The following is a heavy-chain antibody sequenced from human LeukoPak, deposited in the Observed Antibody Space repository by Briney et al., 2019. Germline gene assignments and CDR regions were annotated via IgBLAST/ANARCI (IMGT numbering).Heavy chain of an antibody. Sequence: GGSLRLSCAASGFTFSSYWMSWVRQAPGQGLEWVANIKQDGSEKYYVDSVKGRFTISRDNAKNSLYLQMNSPRAEDTAVYYCARERYSSGWYIIDPWGQGTLVTVSS. J-gene: IGHJ5*02. D-gene: IGHD6-19*01. CDR3: ARERYSSGWYIIDP. CDR1: GFTFSSYW. V-gene: IGHV3-7*03. CDR2: IKQDGSEK.